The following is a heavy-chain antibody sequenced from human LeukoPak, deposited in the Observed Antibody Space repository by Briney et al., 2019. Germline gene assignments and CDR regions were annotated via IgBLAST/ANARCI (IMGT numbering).Heavy chain of an antibody. CDR2: ISSSSSYI. V-gene: IGHV3-21*04. Sequence: GGSLRLSCAASGFTFSSYSMNWVRQAPGKGLEWVSCISSSSSYIYYADSVKGRFTISRDNAKNSLYLQMNSLRAEDTAVYYCAKKREDYDSSSFTFDYWGQGTLVTVSS. J-gene: IGHJ4*02. CDR3: AKKREDYDSSSFTFDY. CDR1: GFTFSSYS. D-gene: IGHD3-22*01.